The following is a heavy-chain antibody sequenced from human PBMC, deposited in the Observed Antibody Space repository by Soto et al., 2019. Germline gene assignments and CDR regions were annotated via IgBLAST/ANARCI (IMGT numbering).Heavy chain of an antibody. V-gene: IGHV1-18*04. CDR2: ISAYNGNT. CDR3: APDPYCVSAPGCSALDA. CDR1: GYPFTSSG. D-gene: IGHD2-21*01. Sequence: QVHLVQSGGEVKKPGASVKVSCKASGYPFTSSGFSWVRQAPGQGLEWLGWISAYNGNTLYARKFKGRVTMTTDTSTSTAYMELGSLRSDDTAVYYCAPDPYCVSAPGCSALDAWGQGTTVTVSS. J-gene: IGHJ6*02.